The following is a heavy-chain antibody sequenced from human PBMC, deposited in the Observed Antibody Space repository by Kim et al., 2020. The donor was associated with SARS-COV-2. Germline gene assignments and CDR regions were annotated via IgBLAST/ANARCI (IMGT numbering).Heavy chain of an antibody. CDR2: ISSSSSYK. CDR3: ARNGAFICLIIVANWF. J-gene: IGHJ5*01. D-gene: IGHD3-22*01. CDR1: GFAFSSYS. V-gene: IGHV3-21*01. Sequence: GGSLRLSCAASGFAFSSYSMNWVRQAPGTGLEWVSSISSSSSYKYYADSVKGRFTISRDNAKNSLYLQLNRLRAEDTDVYYCARNGAFICLIIVANWF.